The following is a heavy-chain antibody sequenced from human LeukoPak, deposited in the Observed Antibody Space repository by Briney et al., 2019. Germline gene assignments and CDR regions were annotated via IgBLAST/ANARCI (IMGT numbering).Heavy chain of an antibody. CDR1: GGSISNYY. CDR2: IYASGST. D-gene: IGHD2/OR15-2a*01. J-gene: IGHJ5*01. Sequence: SETLSVTCTNSGGSISNYYWSWIRQPAGKGLEWIGRIYASGSTNYNPSLKSRVTMSVDTSKNQFSLKLSSVTAADTAVYYCARGGGAYLRFDPWGQGTLVTVSS. CDR3: ARGGGAYLRFDP. V-gene: IGHV4-4*07.